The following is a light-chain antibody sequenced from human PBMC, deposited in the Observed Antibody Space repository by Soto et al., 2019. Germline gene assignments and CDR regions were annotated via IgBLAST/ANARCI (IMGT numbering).Light chain of an antibody. J-gene: IGKJ4*01. CDR2: ATS. CDR3: QQFGY. V-gene: IGKV3-20*01. Sequence: EIVLTQSPGALSLSPGERAILSCRASQSLSSNYIAWYQQKPGQAPRLLIYATSSRATGIPDRFSASGSGTDCTLTISRLEPEDSAVYYCQQFGYFGGGTKVEIK. CDR1: QSLSSNY.